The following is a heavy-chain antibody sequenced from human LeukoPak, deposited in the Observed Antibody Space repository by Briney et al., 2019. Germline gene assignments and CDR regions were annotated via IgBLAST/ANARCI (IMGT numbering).Heavy chain of an antibody. CDR2: ISGSGGST. CDR3: AKDLYYDFWSGYYAGMDV. D-gene: IGHD3-3*01. J-gene: IGHJ6*02. Sequence: GGSLRLSCAASGFTFSSYAMSWVRQAPGKGLEWVSAISGSGGSTYYADSVKGRFTISRDNSKNTLYLQMNSLRAEDTAVYYCAKDLYYDFWSGYYAGMDVWGQGTTVTVSS. V-gene: IGHV3-23*01. CDR1: GFTFSSYA.